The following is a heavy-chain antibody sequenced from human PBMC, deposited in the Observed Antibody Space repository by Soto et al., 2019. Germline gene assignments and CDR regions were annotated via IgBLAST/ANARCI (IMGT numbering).Heavy chain of an antibody. D-gene: IGHD5-18*01. CDR1: GFTFSSYS. CDR2: ISSSSSYI. V-gene: IGHV3-21*01. J-gene: IGHJ4*02. Sequence: PVGSLRLSCAASGFTFSSYSMNWVRQAPGKGLEWVSSISSSSSYIYYADSVKGRFTISRDNAKNSLYLQMNSLRAEDTAVYYCARVGKNGIPFDYWGQGALVTVSS. CDR3: ARVGKNGIPFDY.